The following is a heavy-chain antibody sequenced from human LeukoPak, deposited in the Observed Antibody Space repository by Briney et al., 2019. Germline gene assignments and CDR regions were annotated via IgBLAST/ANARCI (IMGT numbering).Heavy chain of an antibody. CDR1: GDSINSLDL. Sequence: SETLSLTCTVSGDSINSLDLWSWVRQPPGKGLEWIGEMYLSGTTHSNPSVKSRVTVSIDKSKNQFFLNLSSVTAADTAVYYCAGLVGRYSSGLYYYYFDYWGQGTLVTVSS. CDR3: AGLVGRYSSGLYYYYFDY. CDR2: MYLSGTT. J-gene: IGHJ4*02. V-gene: IGHV4-4*02. D-gene: IGHD3-22*01.